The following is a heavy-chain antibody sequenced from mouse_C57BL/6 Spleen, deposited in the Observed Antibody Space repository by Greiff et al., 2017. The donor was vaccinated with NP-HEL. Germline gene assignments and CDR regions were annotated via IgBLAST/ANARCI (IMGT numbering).Heavy chain of an antibody. Sequence: EVKLVESGGGLVQPGGSLSLSCAASGFTFTDYYMSWVRQPPGKALEWLGFIRNKANGYTTEYSASVKGRFTISRDNSQSILYLQMNALRAEDSASYYCARSLSYYDYDYWYFDVWGTGTTVTVAS. CDR1: GFTFTDYY. CDR3: ARSLSYYDYDYWYFDV. J-gene: IGHJ1*03. CDR2: IRNKANGYTT. D-gene: IGHD2-4*01. V-gene: IGHV7-3*01.